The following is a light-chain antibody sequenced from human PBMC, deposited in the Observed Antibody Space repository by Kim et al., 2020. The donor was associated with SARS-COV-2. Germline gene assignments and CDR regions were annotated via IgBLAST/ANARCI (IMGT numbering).Light chain of an antibody. CDR1: SSNIGAGYD. CDR2: GNS. V-gene: IGLV1-40*01. CDR3: QSYDSSLNAYV. J-gene: IGLJ1*01. Sequence: RVTISCTGSSSNIGAGYDVHWYQRLPGTAPKLLIYGNSNRPSGVPERFSGSKSGTSASLAVTGLQAEDEADYYCQSYDSSLNAYVFGTGTKVTVL.